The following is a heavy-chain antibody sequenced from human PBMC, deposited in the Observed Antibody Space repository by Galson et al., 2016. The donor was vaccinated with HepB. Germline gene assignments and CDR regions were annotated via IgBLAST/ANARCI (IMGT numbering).Heavy chain of an antibody. CDR1: GGTFTSYA. J-gene: IGHJ6*02. V-gene: IGHV1-69*13. CDR3: ARVRDGYNHSYYYGMDV. Sequence: SVKVSCKASGGTFTSYAVSWVRQAPGQGLEWMGGIIPIFGTSNYAQKFQGRVTITADESTSTAYMVLSSLRSEDTAVYYCARVRDGYNHSYYYGMDVWGQGTTVTVSS. D-gene: IGHD5-24*01. CDR2: IIPIFGTS.